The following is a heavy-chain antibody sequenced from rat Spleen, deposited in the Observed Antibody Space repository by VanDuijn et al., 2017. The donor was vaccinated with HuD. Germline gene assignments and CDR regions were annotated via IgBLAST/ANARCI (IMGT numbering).Heavy chain of an antibody. CDR1: GFTFNNYG. J-gene: IGHJ3*01. CDR3: TRHDYPCVITNGFAY. V-gene: IGHV5-29*01. CDR2: FSYDGFTT. Sequence: EVQLVESGGGLVQPGRSLKLSCAASGFTFNNYGMAWVRQAPTKGLEWVATFSYDGFTTYYRDSVRGRFTISSDDAKTTLYLQMDSLRSEDTATYYCTRHDYPCVITNGFAYWGQGTLVTVSS. D-gene: IGHD1-4*01.